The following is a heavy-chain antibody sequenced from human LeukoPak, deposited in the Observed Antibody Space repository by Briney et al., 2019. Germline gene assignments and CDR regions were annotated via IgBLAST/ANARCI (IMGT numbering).Heavy chain of an antibody. CDR2: TYYRSKWYN. V-gene: IGHV6-1*01. CDR3: ARGINSAFDI. CDR1: GDSVSSNSVA. Sequence: SQTLSLTFAISGDSVSSNSVAWNWIRQSPSRGLEWLGRTYYRSKWYNDYTVSVKSRIVINPDTSKNQFSLQLNSVTPEDTAVYYCARGINSAFDIWGQGTMVTVSS. D-gene: IGHD4-23*01. J-gene: IGHJ3*02.